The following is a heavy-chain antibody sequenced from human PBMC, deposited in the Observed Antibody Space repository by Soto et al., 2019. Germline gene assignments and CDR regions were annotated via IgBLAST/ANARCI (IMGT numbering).Heavy chain of an antibody. CDR1: GFTFSSYG. V-gene: IGHV3-30*18. D-gene: IGHD2-8*02. CDR2: ISYDGSNK. J-gene: IGHJ6*02. Sequence: GGSLRLSCAASGFTFSSYGMHWVRQAPGKGLEWVAVISYDGSNKYYADSVKGRFTISRDNSKNTLYLQMNSLRAEDTAVYYCAKDFVVYAIYYGMDVWGQGTTVTVSS. CDR3: AKDFVVYAIYYGMDV.